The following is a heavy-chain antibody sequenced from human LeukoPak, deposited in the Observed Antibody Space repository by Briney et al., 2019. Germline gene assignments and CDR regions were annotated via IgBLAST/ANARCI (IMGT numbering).Heavy chain of an antibody. CDR2: ISSSSSYI. CDR3: ARDQGGHAFDI. Sequence: NTGGSLRLSCAASGFTFSSYSMNWVRQAPGKGLEWVSSISSSSSYIYYADSVKGRFTISRDNAKNSLYLQMNSLRAEDTAVYYCARDQGGHAFDIWGQGTMVTVSS. CDR1: GFTFSSYS. V-gene: IGHV3-21*01. D-gene: IGHD3-16*01. J-gene: IGHJ3*02.